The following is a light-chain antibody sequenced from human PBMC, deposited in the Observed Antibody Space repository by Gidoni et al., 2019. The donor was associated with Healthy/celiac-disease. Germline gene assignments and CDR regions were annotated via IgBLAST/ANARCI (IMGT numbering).Light chain of an antibody. CDR3: QQYYTTPRT. V-gene: IGKV4-1*01. CDR1: QSVLSSSNNKNY. Sequence: DIVMTKSPDSLAVSLGEGAAISCNSSQSVLSSSNNKNYLAWYQQKPGQPPRLLISWASTRESGVPDRFSGSGSGTDFTLTISSLQAEDVAVYYCQQYYTTPRTFGQGTKVEIK. J-gene: IGKJ1*01. CDR2: WAS.